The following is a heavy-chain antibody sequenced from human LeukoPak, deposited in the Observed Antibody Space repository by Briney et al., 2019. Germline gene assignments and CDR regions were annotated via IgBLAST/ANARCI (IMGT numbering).Heavy chain of an antibody. J-gene: IGHJ4*02. CDR3: ARDPPGDY. V-gene: IGHV3-48*01. Sequence: QPGGSLRLSCAASGFTFSSYSMNWVRQAPGKGLEWVSYISSGSSTINYADSVKGRFTISRDNAKNSLYLQMDSLRAEDTAVYYCARDPPGDYWGQGTLVTVSS. CDR2: ISSGSSTI. CDR1: GFTFSSYS.